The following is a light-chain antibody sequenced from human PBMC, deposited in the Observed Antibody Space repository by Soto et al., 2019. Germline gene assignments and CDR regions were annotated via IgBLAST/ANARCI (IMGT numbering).Light chain of an antibody. CDR3: QQRSNWPPSWT. CDR2: DAS. V-gene: IGKV3-11*01. Sequence: ETVLTHSPATLSLSPGERATLSFSSSQSVSSYLAWYQQKPGQAPRLLIYDASNRATGIPARFSGSGSGTDFTLTISSLEPEDFAVYYCQQRSNWPPSWTFGQGTKWIS. J-gene: IGKJ1*01. CDR1: QSVSSY.